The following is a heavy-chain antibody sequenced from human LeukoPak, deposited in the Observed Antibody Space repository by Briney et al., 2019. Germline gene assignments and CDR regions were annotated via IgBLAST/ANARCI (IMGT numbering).Heavy chain of an antibody. CDR2: IYHSGST. CDR3: ARSPLVYSSGWYGNYFDY. Sequence: SETLPLTCAVSGGSISSGGYSWSWIRQPPGKGLEWIGYIYHSGSTYYNPSLKSRVTISVDRSKNQFSLKLSSVTAADTAVYYCARSPLVYSSGWYGNYFDYWGQGTLVTVSS. V-gene: IGHV4-30-2*01. CDR1: GGSISSGGYS. J-gene: IGHJ4*02. D-gene: IGHD6-19*01.